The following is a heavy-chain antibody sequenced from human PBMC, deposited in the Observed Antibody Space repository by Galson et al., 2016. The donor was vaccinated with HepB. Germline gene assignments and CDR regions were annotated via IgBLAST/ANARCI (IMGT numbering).Heavy chain of an antibody. CDR3: ARDSSPYAAPPDY. CDR2: IGVSDSRM. V-gene: IGHV3-48*01. CDR1: GFTFSGYS. D-gene: IGHD2-2*01. J-gene: IGHJ4*02. Sequence: SLRLSCAASGFTFSGYSMNWVRQAPGKGLEWISYIGVSDSRMYYADSVKGRFTISRDDAKNSVYLQMNGLRAEDTAVYYCARDSSPYAAPPDYWGQGALVTASS.